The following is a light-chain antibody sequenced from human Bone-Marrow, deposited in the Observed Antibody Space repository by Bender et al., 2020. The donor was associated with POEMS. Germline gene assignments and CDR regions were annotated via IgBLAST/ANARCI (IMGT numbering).Light chain of an antibody. CDR2: QDT. Sequence: SYELTQPPSVSVSPGQTASISCSGDNLGNKYACWYQQKPGQSPVLVIYQDTMRPSGIPERFSGSNSGDTAILTVSGAQPMDEADYYCQTWDTTTGVFGSGTRVTVL. J-gene: IGLJ1*01. V-gene: IGLV3-1*01. CDR3: QTWDTTTGV. CDR1: NLGNKY.